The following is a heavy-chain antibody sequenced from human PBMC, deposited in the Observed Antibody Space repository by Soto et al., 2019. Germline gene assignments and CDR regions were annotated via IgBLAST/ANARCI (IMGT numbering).Heavy chain of an antibody. V-gene: IGHV3-7*01. Sequence: GGSLRLSCAASGFTFSSYWMSWVRQAPGQGLERVANIKHDGSERYYVDSVKGRFTISRDNAKNSLHLQKNSLRAEDTAVDYGAIDRYISTGWFDYWGQGTLVTVSS. D-gene: IGHD2-2*01. J-gene: IGHJ4*02. CDR1: GFTFSSYW. CDR3: AIDRYISTGWFDY. CDR2: IKHDGSER.